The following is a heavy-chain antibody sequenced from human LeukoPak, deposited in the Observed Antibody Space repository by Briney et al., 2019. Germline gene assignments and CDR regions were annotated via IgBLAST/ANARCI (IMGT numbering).Heavy chain of an antibody. CDR2: IIPALNIT. V-gene: IGHV1-69*04. CDR1: GGTFSGSA. Sequence: ASVKVSCKTSGGTFSGSAITWVRQAPGQGLEWMGRIIPALNITSYAQKFQGRVTITADTSTSTAYMELSSLRSEETAVYYCARDQGLTAPPPYGLDVWGQGTTVTVSS. J-gene: IGHJ6*02. CDR3: ARDQGLTAPPPYGLDV. D-gene: IGHD5-18*01.